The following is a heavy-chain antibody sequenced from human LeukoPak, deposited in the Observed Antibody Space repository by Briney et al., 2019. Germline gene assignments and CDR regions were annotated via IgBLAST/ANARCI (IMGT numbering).Heavy chain of an antibody. CDR2: ISYDGSNK. D-gene: IGHD6-13*01. V-gene: IGHV3-30*03. Sequence: GGSLRLSCAASGFTFSSYSMNWVRQAPGKGLEWVAVISYDGSNKYYADSVKGRFTISRDNSKNTVYLQTNSLRAEDTALYYCASEAAAGAHVDYWGQGTLVIVSS. CDR1: GFTFSSYS. CDR3: ASEAAAGAHVDY. J-gene: IGHJ4*02.